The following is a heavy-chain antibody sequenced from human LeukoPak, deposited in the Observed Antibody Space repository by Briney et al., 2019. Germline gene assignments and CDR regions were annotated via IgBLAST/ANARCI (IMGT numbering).Heavy chain of an antibody. CDR3: AKDLPGDISSGYDGGD. CDR2: ISSSGSTI. CDR1: GLTFRSYE. D-gene: IGHD5-12*01. J-gene: IGHJ4*02. V-gene: IGHV3-48*03. Sequence: PGGSLRLSCAASGLTFRSYEMNWVRQAPGKGLEWVSYISSSGSTIYYADSVKGRFTISRDNSKNTLYLQMNSLRAEDTAVYYCAKDLPGDISSGYDGGDWGQGTLVTVSS.